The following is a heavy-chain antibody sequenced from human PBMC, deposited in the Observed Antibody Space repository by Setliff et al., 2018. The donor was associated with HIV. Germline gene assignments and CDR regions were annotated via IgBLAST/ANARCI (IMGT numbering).Heavy chain of an antibody. D-gene: IGHD6-6*01. CDR2: ISPKTGDT. CDR1: GYTFTDYF. Sequence: ASVKVSCKASGYTFTDYFMHWVRQAPGQGLEWMGWISPKTGDTKYKQKFQGRVTMTRDASINTAYMELSSLTSDDTAVYYCARDWSMTSRESNWFDPWGQGTLVTAPQ. V-gene: IGHV1-2*02. J-gene: IGHJ5*02. CDR3: ARDWSMTSRESNWFDP.